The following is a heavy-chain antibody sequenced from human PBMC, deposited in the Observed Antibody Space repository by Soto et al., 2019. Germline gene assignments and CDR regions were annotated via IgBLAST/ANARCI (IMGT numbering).Heavy chain of an antibody. CDR1: GGSSSSSSYY. CDR3: ARGYCSGGSCYFSSPRHTNWFDP. CDR2: IYYSGST. D-gene: IGHD2-15*01. V-gene: IGHV4-39*01. Sequence: SETLSLTCTVSGGSSSSSSYYWGWIRQPPGKGLEWIGSIYYSGSTYYNPSLKSRVTISVDTSKNQFSLKLSSVTAADTAVYYCARGYCSGGSCYFSSPRHTNWFDPWGQGTLVTVSS. J-gene: IGHJ5*02.